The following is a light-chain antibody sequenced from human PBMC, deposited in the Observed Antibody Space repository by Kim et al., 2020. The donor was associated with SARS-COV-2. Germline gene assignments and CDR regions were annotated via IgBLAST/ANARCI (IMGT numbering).Light chain of an antibody. V-gene: IGLV4-60*03. CDR2: LGGSGSY. J-gene: IGLJ3*02. Sequence: SVQLTYSLRSGHRSNTIAGHQQQPGKAPRYLMKLGGSGSYNKGGGIPDRFSGSSSGADRYLIISNRQSEDEADYYCETSDSKTRVFGGGTQLTVL. CDR1: SGHRSNT. CDR3: ETSDSKTRV.